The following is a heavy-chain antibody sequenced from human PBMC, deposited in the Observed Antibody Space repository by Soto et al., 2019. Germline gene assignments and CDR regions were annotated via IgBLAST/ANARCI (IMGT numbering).Heavy chain of an antibody. CDR1: GITFSSYG. D-gene: IGHD2-21*02. V-gene: IGHV3-33*01. J-gene: IGHJ4*02. Sequence: GGSLRLSCAASGITFSSYGMHWVRQAPGKGLEWVAVIWYDGSNKYYADSVKGRFTISRDNSKNTLYVQMNSLRAEDTAVYYCARDGHIVVVTASYYFDYWGQGTLVTVSS. CDR2: IWYDGSNK. CDR3: ARDGHIVVVTASYYFDY.